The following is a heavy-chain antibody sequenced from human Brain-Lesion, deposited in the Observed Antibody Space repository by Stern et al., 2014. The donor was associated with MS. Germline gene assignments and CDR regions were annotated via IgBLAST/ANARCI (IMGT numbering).Heavy chain of an antibody. V-gene: IGHV4-39*01. J-gene: IGHJ5*02. CDR3: AGEEDIRYCSGGSCTGNWFDP. Sequence: VQLQESGPGLVKPSETLSLTCTVAGGSVSSTSYAWAWIRQPPGKGLEWIGTIFYSGNTYYSPSLKSRLTISLETPQNKFSLQRRSVTAADTAVYYCAGEEDIRYCSGGSCTGNWFDPWGQGTLVTVS. CDR2: IFYSGNT. D-gene: IGHD2-15*01. CDR1: GGSVSSTSYA.